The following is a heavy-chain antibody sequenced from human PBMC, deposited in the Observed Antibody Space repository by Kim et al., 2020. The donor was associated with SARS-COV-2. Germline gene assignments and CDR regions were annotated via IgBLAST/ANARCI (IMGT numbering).Heavy chain of an antibody. V-gene: IGHV3-7*03. CDR1: GFTFSSYW. D-gene: IGHD5-18*01. Sequence: GGSLRLSCAASGFTFSSYWMNWVRQAPGKGLEWVANIKQDGSEKYYVDSVKGRFTISRDNAKNSLYLQMNSLRAEDTAVYHCARDGLEVTWIQLWTQPNYNYAMDVWGQGTMVTVSS. CDR2: IKQDGSEK. CDR3: ARDGLEVTWIQLWTQPNYNYAMDV. J-gene: IGHJ6*02.